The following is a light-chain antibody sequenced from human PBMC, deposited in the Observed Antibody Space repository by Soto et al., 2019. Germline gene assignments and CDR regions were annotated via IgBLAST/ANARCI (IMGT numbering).Light chain of an antibody. CDR1: HSISSY. J-gene: IGKJ1*01. Sequence: DIQMTQSPSSLSASIGDRVTITCRASHSISSYLNWYQQKPGKDPKLLIYAASSLQSGVPSRFSGSGSGTDITLTIISLQPEDFVTYYCQQSYSTPWTFGQGTKVQIK. CDR3: QQSYSTPWT. CDR2: AAS. V-gene: IGKV1-39*01.